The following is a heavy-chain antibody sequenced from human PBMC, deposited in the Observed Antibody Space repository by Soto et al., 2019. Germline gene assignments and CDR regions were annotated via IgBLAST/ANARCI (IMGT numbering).Heavy chain of an antibody. Sequence: PSETLSLTCDVSGDSISTSSYYWGWIRQPPGKGLEWIASNYYSGATYYNPSLQSRVTISVDTSNNRFSLTLSSLTAPATAVYFCARLAYSGYLQTWGQDSLVTVSS. J-gene: IGHJ1*01. D-gene: IGHD1-26*01. CDR1: GDSISTSSYY. CDR3: ARLAYSGYLQT. V-gene: IGHV4-39*02. CDR2: NYYSGAT.